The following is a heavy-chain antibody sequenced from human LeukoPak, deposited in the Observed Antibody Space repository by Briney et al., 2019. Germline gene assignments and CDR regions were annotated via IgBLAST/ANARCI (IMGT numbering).Heavy chain of an antibody. J-gene: IGHJ4*02. D-gene: IGHD3-22*01. CDR3: ATPLADYYDSSGYPINLDY. Sequence: ASVKVSCKVSGYTLTELSMHWVRQAPGKGLEWMGGFDPEDGETIYAQKFQGRVTMAEDTSTDTAYMELSSPRSEDTAVYYCATPLADYYDSSGYPINLDYWGQGTLVTVSS. V-gene: IGHV1-24*01. CDR2: FDPEDGET. CDR1: GYTLTELS.